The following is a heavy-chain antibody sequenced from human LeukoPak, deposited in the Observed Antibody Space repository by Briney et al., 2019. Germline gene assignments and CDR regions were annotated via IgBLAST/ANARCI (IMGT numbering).Heavy chain of an antibody. J-gene: IGHJ5*02. CDR3: AKSRYCSSTSCYRGWFDP. CDR2: ISGSGGST. CDR1: GFTFSSYA. V-gene: IGHV3-23*01. Sequence: PGGSLRLSRAASGFTFSSYAMSWVRQAPGKGLEWVSAISGSGGSTYYADSVKGRFTISRDNSKNTLYLQMNSLRAEDTAVYYCAKSRYCSSTSCYRGWFDPWGQGTLVTVSS. D-gene: IGHD2-2*01.